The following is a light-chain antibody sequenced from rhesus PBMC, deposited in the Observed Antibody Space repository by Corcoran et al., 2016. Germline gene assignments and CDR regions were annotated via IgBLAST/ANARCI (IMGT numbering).Light chain of an antibody. CDR3: LVWDTSSDHYI. CDR2: YGY. Sequence: SYDLTQPPSVSVSSGQTARITCGGDNIGSNSVHWYQQKPPQAPVLVIYYGYERPPGIPGRFSGSKSGSTATLTISGVEAGDEAVYFCLVWDTSSDHYIFGAGTRLTVL. CDR1: NIGSNS. V-gene: IGLV3-44*01. J-gene: IGLJ1*01.